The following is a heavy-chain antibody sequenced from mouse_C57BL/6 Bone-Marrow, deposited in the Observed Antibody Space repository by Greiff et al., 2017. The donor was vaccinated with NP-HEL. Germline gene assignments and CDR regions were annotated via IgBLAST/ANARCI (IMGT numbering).Heavy chain of an antibody. CDR2: ILPGSGST. Sequence: QVQLQQSGAELMKPGASVKLSCKATGYTFTGYWIEWVKQRPGHGLEWIGEILPGSGSTNYNEQFTGKATFTADTSSNTAYMQLSSLTTEYSDIYYCARSLLIYYSKVYFDYWGQGTTLTGSS. J-gene: IGHJ2*01. V-gene: IGHV1-9*01. CDR1: GYTFTGYW. CDR3: ARSLLIYYSKVYFDY. D-gene: IGHD2-5*01.